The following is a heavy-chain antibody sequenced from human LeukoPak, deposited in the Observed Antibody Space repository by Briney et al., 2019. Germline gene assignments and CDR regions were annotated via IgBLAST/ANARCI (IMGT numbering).Heavy chain of an antibody. Sequence: TGGSLRLSCAASGFTFDDYAMHWVRQAPGKGLEWVSGISWNSGSIGYADSVKGRFTISRDNAKNSLYLQMNSLRAEDTALYYCAKAELLDYFDYWGQGTLVTVSS. V-gene: IGHV3-9*01. J-gene: IGHJ4*02. D-gene: IGHD1-26*01. CDR2: ISWNSGSI. CDR3: AKAELLDYFDY. CDR1: GFTFDDYA.